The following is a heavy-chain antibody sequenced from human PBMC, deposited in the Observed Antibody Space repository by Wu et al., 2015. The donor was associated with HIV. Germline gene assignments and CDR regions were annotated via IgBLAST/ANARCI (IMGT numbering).Heavy chain of an antibody. Sequence: QVQLVQSGAEVKKPGSSVKVSCKASGGTFSSYAISWVRQAPGQGLEWMGRIIPIFGTANYAQKFQGRVTITADESTSTAYMELSSLRSEDTAVYYCARDLYYDSSGYYGFYYYYGMDVWGQGTTVTVSS. D-gene: IGHD3-22*01. CDR2: IIPIFGTA. CDR3: ARDLYYDSSGYYGFYYYYGMDV. V-gene: IGHV1-69*13. CDR1: GGTFSSYA. J-gene: IGHJ6*02.